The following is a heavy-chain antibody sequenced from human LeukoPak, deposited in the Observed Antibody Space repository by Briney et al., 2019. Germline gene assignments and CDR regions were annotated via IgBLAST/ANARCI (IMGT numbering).Heavy chain of an antibody. CDR3: AKGGSSSKEDAFDM. V-gene: IGHV3-23*01. J-gene: IGHJ3*02. CDR1: GYTFSSYA. Sequence: PGGSLRLSCAVSGYTFSSYAMSWVRQAPGKGLEWVSAISGSGGSTYYADSVKGRFTISRDNSENTLYLLMNSLRAEDTAVYQCAKGGSSSKEDAFDMWGPGTMVIVSS. CDR2: ISGSGGST. D-gene: IGHD6-6*01.